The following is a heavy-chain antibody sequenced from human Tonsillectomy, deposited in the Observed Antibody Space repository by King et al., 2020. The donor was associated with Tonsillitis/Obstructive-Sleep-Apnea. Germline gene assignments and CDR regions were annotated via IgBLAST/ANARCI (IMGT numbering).Heavy chain of an antibody. J-gene: IGHJ5*02. CDR3: ARGEAPDCSSSSCYIWFDP. Sequence: VQLPQWGAGLLKPSETLSLPCAVYGGSFNGFYWSWLRQPPGKGLEWIGEINHSGITNYNPSLKSRVTISVDTSKNQFSLKLRSVTAADTAEYYCARGEAPDCSSSSCYIWFDPWGQGTLVTVSS. D-gene: IGHD2-2*02. CDR1: GGSFNGFY. CDR2: INHSGIT. V-gene: IGHV4-34*01.